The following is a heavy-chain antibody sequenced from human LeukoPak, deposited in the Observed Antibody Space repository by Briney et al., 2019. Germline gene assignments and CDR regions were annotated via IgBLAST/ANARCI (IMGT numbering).Heavy chain of an antibody. J-gene: IGHJ5*02. V-gene: IGHV1-69*13. CDR1: GGTFSSYA. D-gene: IGHD6-19*01. CDR3: ARGAVAGGYNWFDP. CDR2: IIPIFGTA. Sequence: ASVKVSCKASGGTFSSYAISWVRQAPGQGLEWMGGIIPIFGTANYAQKFQGRVTITADESTSTAYMELSSLRSEDTAVYYCARGAVAGGYNWFDPWGQGTLVTVSS.